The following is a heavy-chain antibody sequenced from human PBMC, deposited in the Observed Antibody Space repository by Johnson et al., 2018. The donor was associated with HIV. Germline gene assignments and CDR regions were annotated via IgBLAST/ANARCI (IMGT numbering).Heavy chain of an antibody. J-gene: IGHJ3*02. V-gene: IGHV3-23*01. CDR2: ISGSGGST. D-gene: IGHD6-19*01. CDR3: AKGKPSGIAVHDAFDI. Sequence: VQLLESGGGLVQPGGSLRLSCAASGFTFSSYAMSWVRQAPGKGLEWVSAISGSGGSTYYADSVKGRFTISRDNSKNTLYLQMNSLRAEDTAVYYCAKGKPSGIAVHDAFDIWGQGTMVTVSS. CDR1: GFTFSSYA.